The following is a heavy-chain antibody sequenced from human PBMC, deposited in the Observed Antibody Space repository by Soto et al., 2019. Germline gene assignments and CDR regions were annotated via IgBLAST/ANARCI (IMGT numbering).Heavy chain of an antibody. V-gene: IGHV3-23*01. CDR1: GFTFSSYV. D-gene: IGHD2-2*02. CDR3: AKGSASSSPYPFEF. J-gene: IGHJ4*02. Sequence: GGSLRLSCVASGFTFSSYVMSWVRQAPGKGLEWVSAIDGSSGSTYYADSVKGRFTISRDNSKNTLYLQMHSLRADDTAVYFCAKGSASSSPYPFEFWCQGTLVTVFS. CDR2: IDGSSGST.